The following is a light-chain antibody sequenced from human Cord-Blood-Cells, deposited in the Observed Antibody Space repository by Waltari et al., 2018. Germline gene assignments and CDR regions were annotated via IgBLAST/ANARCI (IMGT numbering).Light chain of an antibody. CDR3: QQYNSYSRT. CDR1: QSISSW. Sequence: IQMTQSPSTLSASAGDRVTITCRASQSISSWLAWYQQKPGKAPKLLIYDASSLESGVPSRFSGSGSGTEFTLTISSLQPDDFATYYCQQYNSYSRTFGQGTKVEIK. CDR2: DAS. V-gene: IGKV1-5*01. J-gene: IGKJ1*01.